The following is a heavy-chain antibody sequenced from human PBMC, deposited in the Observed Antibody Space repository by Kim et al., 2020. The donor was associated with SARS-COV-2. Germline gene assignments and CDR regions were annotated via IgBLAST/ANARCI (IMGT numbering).Heavy chain of an antibody. Sequence: SETLSLTCTVSGGSISSYYWSWIRQPPGKGLEWIGYIYYSGSTNYNPSLKSRVTISVDTSKNQFSLKLSSVTAADTAVYYCAREGGIGYFDYWGQGTLVTVSS. CDR2: IYYSGST. J-gene: IGHJ4*02. V-gene: IGHV4-59*13. D-gene: IGHD3-16*01. CDR3: AREGGIGYFDY. CDR1: GGSISSYY.